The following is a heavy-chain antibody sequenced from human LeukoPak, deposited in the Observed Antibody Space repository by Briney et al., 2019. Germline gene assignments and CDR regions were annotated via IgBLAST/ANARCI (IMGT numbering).Heavy chain of an antibody. CDR3: AKDSAAVGGPTTD. Sequence: GGSLRLSCAASGFTFSSYTMSWVRQAPGKGKEWVSLIIGSGGITYYADSVKGRFTISRDNSKNTLYLQMDSLRAEDTAVYYCAKDSAAVGGPTTDWGQGTLVTVSS. CDR2: IIGSGGIT. J-gene: IGHJ4*02. D-gene: IGHD6-13*01. V-gene: IGHV3-23*01. CDR1: GFTFSSYT.